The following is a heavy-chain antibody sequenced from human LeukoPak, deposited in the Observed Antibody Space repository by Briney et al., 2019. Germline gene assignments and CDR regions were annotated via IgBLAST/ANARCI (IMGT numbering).Heavy chain of an antibody. Sequence: GGPLRHSCTASGFTFSTYWINWVRQSPGKGLVWVALINGDGSTTTHADSVKGRFTISRDNAKNTAYLQMNSLRDEDTAVYFCARDYAGSPDYWGQGTLVTVSA. CDR2: INGDGSTT. D-gene: IGHD3-10*01. CDR1: GFTFSTYW. CDR3: ARDYAGSPDY. J-gene: IGHJ4*02. V-gene: IGHV3-74*03.